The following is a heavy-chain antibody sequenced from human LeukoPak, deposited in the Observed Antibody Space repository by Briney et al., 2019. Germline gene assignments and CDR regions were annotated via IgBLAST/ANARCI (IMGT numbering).Heavy chain of an antibody. V-gene: IGHV4-39*01. D-gene: IGHD6-19*01. CDR1: GGSISSSSYY. J-gene: IGHJ4*02. CDR2: IYYSGST. CDR3: ARQGVAGYLFDY. Sequence: PSETLSLTCTVSGGSISSSSYYWGWIRQPPGKGLEWIGSIYYSGSTYYNPSLKSRVTISVDTSKNQFSLKLSSVTAAETAVYYCARQGVAGYLFDYWGQGTLVTVSS.